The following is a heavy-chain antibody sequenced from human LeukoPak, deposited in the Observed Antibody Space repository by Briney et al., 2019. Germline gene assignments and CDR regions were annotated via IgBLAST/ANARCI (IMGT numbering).Heavy chain of an antibody. CDR1: GGSFSGYY. V-gene: IGHV4-34*01. CDR2: INHSGST. D-gene: IGHD2/OR15-2a*01. J-gene: IGHJ5*02. Sequence: SETLSLTCAVYGGSFSGYYWSWIRQPPGKGLEWIREINHSGSTNYNPSLQSRVTISVDTSKNQFSLKLSSVTAADTAVYYCATHEYAAPWGQGTLVTVPS. CDR3: ATHEYAAP.